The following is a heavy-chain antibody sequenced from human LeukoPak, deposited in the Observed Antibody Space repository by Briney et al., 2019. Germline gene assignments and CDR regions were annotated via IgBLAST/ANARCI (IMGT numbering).Heavy chain of an antibody. J-gene: IGHJ4*02. Sequence: PGGSLRLSCVACGFPFSSYTLSWVRQAPGKGLEWVSAISGSSPATYYSGSVKGRFTISRDNSKNTLYLQMNSLRAEDTAVYYCAKERQAGDYFTSDHWGQGTLVTVSS. D-gene: IGHD4-17*01. CDR3: AKERQAGDYFTSDH. CDR2: ISGSSPAT. V-gene: IGHV3-23*01. CDR1: GFPFSSYT.